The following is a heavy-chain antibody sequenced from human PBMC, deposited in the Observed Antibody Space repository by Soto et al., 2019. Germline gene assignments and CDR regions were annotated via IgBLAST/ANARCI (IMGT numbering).Heavy chain of an antibody. V-gene: IGHV4-31*03. J-gene: IGHJ3*02. CDR3: AREGGSYDSGGYLIRGAFDI. CDR1: GDSISRIDYY. CDR2: IYFRGNT. D-gene: IGHD3-22*01. Sequence: SETLSLTCSVSGDSISRIDYYWTWIRQHTEQGLEWIGNIYFRGNTYYSPSLESRLTISVDTSKNQFSLKLTSVTAADTAVYYCAREGGSYDSGGYLIRGAFDIWGQGTMVTVSS.